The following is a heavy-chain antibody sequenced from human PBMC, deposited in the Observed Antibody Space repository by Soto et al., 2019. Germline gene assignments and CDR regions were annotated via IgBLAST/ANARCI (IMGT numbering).Heavy chain of an antibody. V-gene: IGHV3-30*03. CDR3: ARLEMASYGMDV. Sequence: QVQLVESGGGVVQPGRSLRLSCAASGFTFSSYGMHWVRQAPGKGLEWVAVISYDGSNKYYADSVKGRFTISRDNSKNTLYLQMNSLRAEDTAVYYCARLEMASYGMDVWGQGTTVTVSS. D-gene: IGHD3-16*01. J-gene: IGHJ6*02. CDR2: ISYDGSNK. CDR1: GFTFSSYG.